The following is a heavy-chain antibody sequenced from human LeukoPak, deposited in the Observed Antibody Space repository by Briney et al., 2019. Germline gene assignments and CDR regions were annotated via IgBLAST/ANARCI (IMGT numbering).Heavy chain of an antibody. V-gene: IGHV4-59*08. J-gene: IGHJ4*02. CDR1: GGSISSYY. CDR3: AGHHPRNTVDF. D-gene: IGHD2/OR15-2a*01. CDR2: ISDIGSV. Sequence: SETLSLTCPVSGGSISSYYWSWIRQPPGKGLEWIAYISDIGSVNYNPSLKSRVTISLDTSKNQFSLKLSSVTAADTAVYYCAGHHPRNTVDFWGQGTLVTVSS.